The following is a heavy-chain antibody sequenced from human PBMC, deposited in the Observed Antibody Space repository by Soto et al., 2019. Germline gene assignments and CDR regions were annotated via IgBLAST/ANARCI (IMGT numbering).Heavy chain of an antibody. J-gene: IGHJ4*02. V-gene: IGHV3-23*01. Sequence: GGSLRLSCAASGFTFSSYAMSWVRQAPGKGLEWVSAISGSGGSTYYADSVKGRFTISRDNSKNTLYLQMNSLRAEDTAVYYCAKDSPEDICSGGSCYYPLPFDYWGQGTLVTVSS. D-gene: IGHD2-15*01. CDR3: AKDSPEDICSGGSCYYPLPFDY. CDR1: GFTFSSYA. CDR2: ISGSGGST.